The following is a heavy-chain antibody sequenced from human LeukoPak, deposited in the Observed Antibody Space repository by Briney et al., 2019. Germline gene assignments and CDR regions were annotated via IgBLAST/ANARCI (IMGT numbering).Heavy chain of an antibody. CDR1: GFTLRTYA. CDR2: NSGGST. CDR3: ANGRYGILTPDY. D-gene: IGHD5-18*01. V-gene: IGHV3-23*01. J-gene: IGHJ4*02. Sequence: PGESLRLSCAASGFTLRTYAMRWVRHAPGKGLEWVSTNSGGSTYYADSVKGRFTISRDNSKNTLYLQMNNLRAEDTAVYYCANGRYGILTPDYWGRGTLVTVSS.